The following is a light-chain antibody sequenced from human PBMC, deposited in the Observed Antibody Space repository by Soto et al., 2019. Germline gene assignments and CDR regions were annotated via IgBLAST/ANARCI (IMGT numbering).Light chain of an antibody. J-gene: IGKJ1*01. V-gene: IGKV3-15*01. Sequence: EIVITQSPATLSVSPGERASLSCRASQSISTNLAWYQQKPGQAPRLLIFGAFTRAPDIPARFSGSGSGTEFTLTISGLQSEDFAVYYCQHFNNWPPGVTFGQGTKVDLK. CDR3: QHFNNWPPGVT. CDR2: GAF. CDR1: QSISTN.